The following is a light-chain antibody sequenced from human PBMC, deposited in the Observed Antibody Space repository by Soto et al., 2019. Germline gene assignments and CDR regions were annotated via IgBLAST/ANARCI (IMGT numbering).Light chain of an antibody. CDR1: QSVLYSSNNKNY. J-gene: IGKJ1*01. Sequence: DIVMTQSPDSLAVSLGERATINCKSSQSVLYSSNNKNYLAWYQQTPGQPPKLLIYWASTRESGVPDRFSGSGSGTDFTLTISSLQAEDVAVYYCQHYYSIPWTFGQGTRVEIK. CDR2: WAS. V-gene: IGKV4-1*01. CDR3: QHYYSIPWT.